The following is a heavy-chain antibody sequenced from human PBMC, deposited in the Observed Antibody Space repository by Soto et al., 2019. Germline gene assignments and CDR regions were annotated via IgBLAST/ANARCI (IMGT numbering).Heavy chain of an antibody. CDR1: GGSFSGYI. V-gene: IGHV4-34*01. CDR2: INHSGST. D-gene: IGHD6-13*01. J-gene: IGHJ6*02. CDR3: ARAHRDLQKLVHYYYSMDV. Sequence: SETLSLTCAVHGGSFSGYIWTWLRQPPGKGLQWIGQINHSGSTYHNPSLKSRVTISVDTSKNQFSLKLSSVTAADTAVYYCARAHRDLQKLVHYYYSMDVWGQGTTVTVSS.